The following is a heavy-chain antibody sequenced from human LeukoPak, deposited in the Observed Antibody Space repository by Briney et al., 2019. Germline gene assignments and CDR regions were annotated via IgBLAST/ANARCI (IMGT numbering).Heavy chain of an antibody. V-gene: IGHV3-30*01. Sequence: GGSLRLSCAVSEFTFSHFAMHWVRQAPGKGLEWVAVVSSHGNDGYYADSVKGRFTISRDNSTNTLYLQIDSLRAEDTAIYYCTRDAYNFNDFDYWGQGTLVTVSS. CDR2: VSSHGNDG. J-gene: IGHJ4*02. CDR3: TRDAYNFNDFDY. CDR1: EFTFSHFA. D-gene: IGHD5-24*01.